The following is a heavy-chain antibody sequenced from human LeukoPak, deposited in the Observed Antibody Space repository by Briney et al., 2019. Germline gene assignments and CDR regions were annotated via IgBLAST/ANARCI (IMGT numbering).Heavy chain of an antibody. Sequence: GGSLRLSCAASGFTFSSYAMHWVRQAPGKGLEWVAVIWYDGSYKYYADSVKGRFTISRDSSKNTLFLQMNSLRAEDTAVYYCAREIAPYYFDCWGQGTLVTVPS. V-gene: IGHV3-33*08. CDR2: IWYDGSYK. CDR1: GFTFSSYA. CDR3: AREIAPYYFDC. J-gene: IGHJ4*02.